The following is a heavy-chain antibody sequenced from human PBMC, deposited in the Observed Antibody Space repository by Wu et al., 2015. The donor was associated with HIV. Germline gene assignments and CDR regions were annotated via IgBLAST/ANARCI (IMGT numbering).Heavy chain of an antibody. CDR2: ITTKNWLT. CDR1: GYTFITHA. J-gene: IGHJ5*02. V-gene: IGHV1-18*01. CDR3: ARVFEDSGGYYSWFDP. D-gene: IGHD3-22*01. Sequence: QVQLVQSGGDVKKSGASVKVSCKASGYTFITHAITWVRQAPGQRPEWMGWITTKNWLTQSMHRKFQDRLSLTTDTSATTVYMELRSLRSDDTAVYYCARVFEDSGGYYSWFDPGAREPWSPSPQ.